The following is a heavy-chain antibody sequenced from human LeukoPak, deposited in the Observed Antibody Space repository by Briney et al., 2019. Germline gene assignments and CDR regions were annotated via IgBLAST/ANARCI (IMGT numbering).Heavy chain of an antibody. J-gene: IGHJ6*03. D-gene: IGHD5-12*01. Sequence: SETLSLTCTVSGGSINSGSYYWDWIRQPAGKGLEWIGRIYTTGSTNYSPSLKNRVTISVDTSKKQFSLKLSSVTAADTAVYYCAREASGYDLTYYYYYMDVWGKGTTVTISS. CDR3: AREASGYDLTYYYYYMDV. CDR1: GGSINSGSYY. CDR2: IYTTGST. V-gene: IGHV4-61*02.